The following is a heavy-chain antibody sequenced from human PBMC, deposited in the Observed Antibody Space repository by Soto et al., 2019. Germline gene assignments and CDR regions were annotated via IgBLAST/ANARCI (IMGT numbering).Heavy chain of an antibody. D-gene: IGHD3-10*01. CDR3: ATRRYFSPEFSP. Sequence: PGESLKISCKGSGYSLTNYWIGWVRQMSGQGLGWVGIIYPGDSTTQYSPPFQGLVTISVDKSINTAYLQWSSLKASDTAMYYCATRRYFSPEFSPWGQGTLVTVSS. V-gene: IGHV5-51*01. CDR1: GYSLTNYW. J-gene: IGHJ5*02. CDR2: IYPGDSTT.